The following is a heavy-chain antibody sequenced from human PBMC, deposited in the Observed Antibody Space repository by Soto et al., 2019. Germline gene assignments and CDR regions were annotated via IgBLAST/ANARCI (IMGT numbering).Heavy chain of an antibody. J-gene: IGHJ4*02. CDR2: ITGRGDTT. CDR1: GFDFSAYA. D-gene: IGHD6-13*01. V-gene: IGHV3-23*01. CDR3: AKDLGAAGAFDY. Sequence: EVQLLESGGGSVQPGGSLRLSCAASGFDFSAYAMSWVRQAPGKGLEWVSAITGRGDTTDYADSVKGRFTISRDNSKNTLYLQMNSLRAEDTAVYYCAKDLGAAGAFDYWGQGTLVTVSS.